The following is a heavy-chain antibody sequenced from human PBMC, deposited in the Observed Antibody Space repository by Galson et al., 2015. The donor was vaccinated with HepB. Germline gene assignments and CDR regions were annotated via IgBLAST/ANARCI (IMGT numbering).Heavy chain of an antibody. Sequence: SLRLSCAASGFSIRSHYMNWVRQAPGKGLEWVSLIHGGNNRYYADSVEGRFTMSGDDSINTLYLQMNSLRVEDTAVYYCAQLGTGYWGQGTPVTVSS. CDR2: IHGGNNR. J-gene: IGHJ4*02. CDR1: GFSIRSHY. CDR3: AQLGTGY. D-gene: IGHD6-13*01. V-gene: IGHV3-53*01.